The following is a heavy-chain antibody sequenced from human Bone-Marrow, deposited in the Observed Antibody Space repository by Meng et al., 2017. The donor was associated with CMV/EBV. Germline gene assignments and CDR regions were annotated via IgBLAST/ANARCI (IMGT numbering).Heavy chain of an antibody. V-gene: IGHV4-31*03. D-gene: IGHD1-26*01. J-gene: IGHJ4*02. CDR1: GGSISSGGYY. CDR3: ARASLVGATPFDY. CDR2: IYYSGST. Sequence: SETLSLTCTVSGGSISSGGYYWSWIRQHPGKGLEWIGYIYYSGSTYYNPSLKSRVTISVDTSKNQFSLKLSSVTAADTAVYYCARASLVGATPFDYWGQGTLVTVSS.